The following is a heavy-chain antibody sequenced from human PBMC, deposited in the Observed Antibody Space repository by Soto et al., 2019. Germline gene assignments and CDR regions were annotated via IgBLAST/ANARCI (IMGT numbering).Heavy chain of an antibody. Sequence: PSETLSRTSAVYGWSFSGYYWSLIRQPPGKGLEWIGEINHSGSTTYNPSLKSRVTISVHTSKNHFSLKLSSVTDADTAVYYCARFTARGPPTQVGRGKYGMDVGVQGSTVT. D-gene: IGHD3-10*01. CDR2: INHSGST. J-gene: IGHJ6*02. CDR1: GWSFSGYY. V-gene: IGHV4-34*01. CDR3: ARFTARGPPTQVGRGKYGMDV.